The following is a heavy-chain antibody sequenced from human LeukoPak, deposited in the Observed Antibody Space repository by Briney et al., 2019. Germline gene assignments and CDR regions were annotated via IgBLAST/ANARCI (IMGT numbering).Heavy chain of an antibody. J-gene: IGHJ5*02. D-gene: IGHD3-10*01. CDR1: GFTFGDYA. Sequence: GGSLRLSCTASGFTFGDYAMSWVRQAPGKGLEWVGFIRSRAYGGTTEYAASVKGRFTISRDDSKSIAYLQMNSLKTEDTAVYYCTRSLGVRGVPYNWFDPWGQGTLVTVSS. CDR2: IRSRAYGGTT. V-gene: IGHV3-49*04. CDR3: TRSLGVRGVPYNWFDP.